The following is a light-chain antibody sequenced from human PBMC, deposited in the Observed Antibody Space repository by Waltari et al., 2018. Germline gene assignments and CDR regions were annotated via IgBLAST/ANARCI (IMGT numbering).Light chain of an antibody. CDR1: QSLLHSDGYNY. CDR2: LSS. CDR3: FQPQHAPHT. Sequence: VLTRPLPFFPSPPGGRASTPCGPGQSLLHSDGYNYLDWYLQKPGQSPQLLIYLSSNRASGVPDRFSGSGSGTDFTLTISRVEAEDVGVYYCFQPQHAPHTFGPGTKVDIK. J-gene: IGKJ3*01. V-gene: IGKV2-28*01.